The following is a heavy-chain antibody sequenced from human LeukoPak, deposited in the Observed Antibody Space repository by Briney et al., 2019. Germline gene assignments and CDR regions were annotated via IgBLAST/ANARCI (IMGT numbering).Heavy chain of an antibody. J-gene: IGHJ4*02. V-gene: IGHV3-33*06. CDR3: AKSYDSSGYYDYYFDY. CDR2: IWYDGSNK. Sequence: GGSLRLSCAASGFTLSSYGMHWVRQAPGKGMEWVAVIWYDGSNKYYADSVKGRFTISRDNSKNTLYLQMNSLRAEDTAVYYCAKSYDSSGYYDYYFDYWGQGTLVTVSS. CDR1: GFTLSSYG. D-gene: IGHD3-22*01.